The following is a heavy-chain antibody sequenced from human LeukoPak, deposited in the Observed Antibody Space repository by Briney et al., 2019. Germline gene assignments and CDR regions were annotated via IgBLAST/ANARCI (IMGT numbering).Heavy chain of an antibody. J-gene: IGHJ4*02. V-gene: IGHV1-69*13. CDR2: IIPIFGTA. CDR3: APGMATNK. CDR1: GGTFSSYA. Sequence: SVKVSCKASGGTFSSYAINWVRQAPGQGLEWMGGIIPIFGTANYAQQFQGRVSITADESTSTAYMELSSLRSEDTAVYYCAPGMATNKWGQGTLVTVSS. D-gene: IGHD5-24*01.